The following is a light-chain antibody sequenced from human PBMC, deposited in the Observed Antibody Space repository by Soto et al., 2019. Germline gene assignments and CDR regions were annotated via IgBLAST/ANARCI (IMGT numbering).Light chain of an antibody. CDR2: GAS. V-gene: IGKV3-15*01. J-gene: IGKJ2*01. Sequence: EIVMTQSPATLAVSPGERAALSCRACQSVSSNFAWYQQKPGQAPGLLIYGASSRATGTPARFSGSGSGTEFTLTISSLQSEDFAVYYCQQYNNWPYTFGLGTKLEMK. CDR3: QQYNNWPYT. CDR1: QSVSSN.